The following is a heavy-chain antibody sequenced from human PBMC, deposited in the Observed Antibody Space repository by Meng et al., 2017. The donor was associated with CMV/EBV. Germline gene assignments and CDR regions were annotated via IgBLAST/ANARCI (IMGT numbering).Heavy chain of an antibody. CDR1: GVSISSGDDD. V-gene: IGHV4-30-4*08. D-gene: IGHD2/OR15-2a*01. CDR2: IYYGEST. J-gene: IGHJ4*02. CDR3: ARTGKYPTFDY. Sequence: QVQLQESGPGLGKPPQTLSLTCTVSGVSISSGDDDVSWSCQPPGKGLEWIGYIYYGESTYYNPSLKSRVTITEDTSKNQFALTLSSVAPADTAVYYCARTGKYPTFDYWGQGTLVTVSS.